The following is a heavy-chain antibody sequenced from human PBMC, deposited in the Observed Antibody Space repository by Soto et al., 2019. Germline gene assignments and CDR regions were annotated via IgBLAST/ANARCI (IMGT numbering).Heavy chain of an antibody. J-gene: IGHJ4*02. Sequence: EVHLVESGGGLVQPGRSLRLSCAASGFTFDDFAMHWVRQVPGKGLEWVSSISWNSGNIVYADSVKGRFTISRDSAKNSLYLPMNSLRTEDTALYYCAKGTVTSIFGYFDYWGQGTRVTVSS. CDR3: AKGTVTSIFGYFDY. D-gene: IGHD3-3*01. CDR2: ISWNSGNI. V-gene: IGHV3-9*01. CDR1: GFTFDDFA.